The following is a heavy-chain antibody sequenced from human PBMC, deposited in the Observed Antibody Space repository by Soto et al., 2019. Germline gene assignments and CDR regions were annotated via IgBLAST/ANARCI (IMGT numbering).Heavy chain of an antibody. D-gene: IGHD2-15*01. V-gene: IGHV4-4*02. CDR3: ATLHPRIVVVVLPSPS. Sequence: QVQLQQSGPRLARPSVTLSLTCVVSGGSISSTNWWTCVRQTPGKGREWIGDIYHTGSSKYSPSLQNRVTISLDKSNNQFSLNLKSVTAADTAVYYCATLHPRIVVVVLPSPSRGQGTLVTVSS. CDR1: GGSISSTNW. J-gene: IGHJ4*02. CDR2: IYHTGSS.